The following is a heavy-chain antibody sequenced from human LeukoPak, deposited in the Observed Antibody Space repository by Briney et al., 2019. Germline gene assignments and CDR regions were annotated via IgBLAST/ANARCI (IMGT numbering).Heavy chain of an antibody. Sequence: SVKVSCKASGYTFTSYGISWVRQAPGQGLEWMGGIIPIFGTANYAQKFQGRLTITADISTSTVYMELSSLRSEDTAVYYCARDGRYFDWSPSYYYYYYMDVWGKGTTVTVSS. CDR2: IIPIFGTA. CDR3: ARDGRYFDWSPSYYYYYYMDV. J-gene: IGHJ6*03. V-gene: IGHV1-69*06. D-gene: IGHD3-9*01. CDR1: GYTFTSYG.